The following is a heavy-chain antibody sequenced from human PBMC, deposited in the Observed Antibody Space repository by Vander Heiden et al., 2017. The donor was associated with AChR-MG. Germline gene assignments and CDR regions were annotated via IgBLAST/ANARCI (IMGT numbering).Heavy chain of an antibody. CDR3: AKGQDIVVVVAALGACYFDY. CDR1: GFTFSSYA. Sequence: EVQLLESGRGCVQPGGSLRPACAASGFTFSSYAMSWVRQAPGKGLEWVSAISGSGGSTYYADSVKGRFTISRDNSKNTLYLQMNSLRAEDTAVYYCAKGQDIVVVVAALGACYFDYWGQGTLVTVSS. D-gene: IGHD2-15*01. CDR2: ISGSGGST. V-gene: IGHV3-23*01. J-gene: IGHJ4*02.